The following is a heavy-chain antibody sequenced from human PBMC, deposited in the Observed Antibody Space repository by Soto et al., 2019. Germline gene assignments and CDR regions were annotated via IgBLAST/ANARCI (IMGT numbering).Heavy chain of an antibody. Sequence: ASVKVSCKASGGTFSSYAISWVRQAPGQGLEWMGGIIPIFGTANYAQKFQGRVTITADESTSTAYMELSSLRSEDAAVYYCARDLGGTRFDYWGQGTLVTVSS. J-gene: IGHJ4*02. CDR3: ARDLGGTRFDY. CDR1: GGTFSSYA. V-gene: IGHV1-69*13. D-gene: IGHD3-16*01. CDR2: IIPIFGTA.